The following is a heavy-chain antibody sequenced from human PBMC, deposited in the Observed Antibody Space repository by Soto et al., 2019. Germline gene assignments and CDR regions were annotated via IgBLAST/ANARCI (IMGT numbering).Heavy chain of an antibody. Sequence: SETLSLTCAVSGGSISSSNWWSWVRQPPGKGLEWIGEIYHSGSTNYNPSLKSRVTISVDKSKNQFSLKLSSVTAADMAVYYCARAAVFNYYYYGMDVWGQGTRVTVSS. D-gene: IGHD2-15*01. CDR3: ARAAVFNYYYYGMDV. J-gene: IGHJ6*02. V-gene: IGHV4-4*02. CDR2: IYHSGST. CDR1: GGSISSSNW.